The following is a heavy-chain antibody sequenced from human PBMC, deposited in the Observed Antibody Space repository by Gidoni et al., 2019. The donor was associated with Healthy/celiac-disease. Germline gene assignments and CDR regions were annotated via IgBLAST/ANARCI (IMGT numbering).Heavy chain of an antibody. V-gene: IGHV3-13*01. CDR3: ARARVVRGIYYGMDV. CDR1: GFTFSSYD. Sequence: EVQLVESGGGLVQPGGSLRLPCAASGFTFSSYDMHWVRQATGEGLEWFSTIGSAGEIYYPGSVKGRFTISRENAKNSLYLQMNSLRAEDTAVYYCARARVVRGIYYGMDVWGQGTTVTVSS. CDR2: IGSAGEI. J-gene: IGHJ6*02. D-gene: IGHD3-10*01.